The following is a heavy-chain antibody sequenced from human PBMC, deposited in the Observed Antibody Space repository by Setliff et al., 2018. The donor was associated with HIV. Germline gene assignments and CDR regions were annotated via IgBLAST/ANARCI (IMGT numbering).Heavy chain of an antibody. Sequence: SETLSLTCAVSSYYIRSGYYWGWIRQPPGKGLEWIGTIHHSGSTYYSPSLKSRLSMSVDTSKNQFSLKLTSVTAADTAVYYCARDGRDVHYWGQGTLVTVSS. J-gene: IGHJ4*02. CDR2: IHHSGST. CDR3: ARDGRDVHY. CDR1: SYYIRSGYY. V-gene: IGHV4-38-2*02.